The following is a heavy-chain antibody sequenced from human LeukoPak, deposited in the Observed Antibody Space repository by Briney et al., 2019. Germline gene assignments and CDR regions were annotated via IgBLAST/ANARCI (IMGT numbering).Heavy chain of an antibody. CDR2: IIPIFGTA. CDR1: GGTFSSYA. J-gene: IGHJ5*02. Sequence: GASVKVSCKASGGTFSSYAISWVRQAPGQGLEWMGGIIPIFGTANYAQKFQGRVTITTDESTSTAYMELSSLRSEDTAVYYCACQKRLYSSSWGRADWFDPWGQGTPVTVSS. CDR3: ACQKRLYSSSWGRADWFDP. D-gene: IGHD6-13*01. V-gene: IGHV1-69*05.